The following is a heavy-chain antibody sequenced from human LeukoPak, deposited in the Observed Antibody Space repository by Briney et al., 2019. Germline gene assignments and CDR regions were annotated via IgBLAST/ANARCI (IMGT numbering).Heavy chain of an antibody. D-gene: IGHD5-24*01. Sequence: GESLKISCKASGYTFSNYWIGWVRQMPGKGLEWMGIIYPGDSDTRYSPSFQGQVTISADKSISTAYLQWSSLKASDTAMYYCARQINALDYWGQGTLVTVSS. J-gene: IGHJ4*02. CDR2: IYPGDSDT. CDR3: ARQINALDY. V-gene: IGHV5-51*01. CDR1: GYTFSNYW.